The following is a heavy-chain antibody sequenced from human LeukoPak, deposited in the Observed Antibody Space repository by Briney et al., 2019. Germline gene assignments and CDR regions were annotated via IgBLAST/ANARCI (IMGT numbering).Heavy chain of an antibody. V-gene: IGHV4-59*01. J-gene: IGHJ6*03. CDR2: IYYSGST. Sequence: SETLSLTCTVSGGSISSYYWSWIRQPPGKGLEWIGDIYYSGSTNYNPSLKSRVPISVDTSKNQFSLKLSSVTAADTAVYYCARGVLTTVSYYMDVWGKGTTVTVSS. CDR3: ARGVLTTVSYYMDV. D-gene: IGHD4-11*01. CDR1: GGSISSYY.